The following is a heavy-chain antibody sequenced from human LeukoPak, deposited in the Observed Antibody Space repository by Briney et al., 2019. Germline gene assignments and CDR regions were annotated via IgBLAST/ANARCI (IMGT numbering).Heavy chain of an antibody. J-gene: IGHJ4*02. V-gene: IGHV3-48*02. CDR2: ISGSSRVI. D-gene: IGHD3-22*01. Sequence: GGSLRLSCAASGFTYSSYSMNWVRQAPGKGLEWISYISGSSRVIYYADSVKGRFTISRDNAKNSLYLQVNSLRDEDTAVYYCARDMDTSGYTFDYWGQGTLVTVSS. CDR1: GFTYSSYS. CDR3: ARDMDTSGYTFDY.